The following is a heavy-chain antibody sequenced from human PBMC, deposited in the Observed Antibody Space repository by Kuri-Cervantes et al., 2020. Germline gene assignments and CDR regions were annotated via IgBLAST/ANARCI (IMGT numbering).Heavy chain of an antibody. Sequence: LSLTCAVSGFTFDDYAMHWVRQAPGKGLEWVSGISCNSETTGYADSVKGRFTISRDNAKNSLYLQMNSLRAEDTALYYCARDRTEYSYGYGWFDPWGQGTLVTVSS. CDR3: ARDRTEYSYGYGWFDP. CDR1: GFTFDDYA. J-gene: IGHJ5*02. D-gene: IGHD5-18*01. V-gene: IGHV3-9*01. CDR2: ISCNSETT.